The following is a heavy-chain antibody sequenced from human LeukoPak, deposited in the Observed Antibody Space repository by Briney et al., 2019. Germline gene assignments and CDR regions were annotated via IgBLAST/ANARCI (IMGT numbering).Heavy chain of an antibody. CDR2: ISSSGSTI. CDR1: GFTFSDYY. CDR3: ASPGRAGGSGTYYYYMDV. Sequence: GGSLRLSCAASGFTFSDYYMSWIRQAPGKGLEWVSYISSSGSTIYYADSVKGRFTISRDNAKNSLYRQMNSLRAEDTAVYYCASPGRAGGSGTYYYYMDVWGKGTTVTISS. V-gene: IGHV3-11*01. J-gene: IGHJ6*03. D-gene: IGHD3-10*01.